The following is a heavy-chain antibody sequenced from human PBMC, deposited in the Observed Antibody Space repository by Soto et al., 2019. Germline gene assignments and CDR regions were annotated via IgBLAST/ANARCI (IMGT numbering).Heavy chain of an antibody. D-gene: IGHD3-10*01. J-gene: IGHJ6*02. CDR2: INHSGST. Sequence: SETLSLTCAVYGGSFSGYYWSWIRQPPGKGLEWIGEINHSGSTNYNPSLKSRVTISVDTSKNQFSLKLSSVTAADTAVYYCASINYYGSGSYRYYYGMDVWGQGXTGTV. CDR1: GGSFSGYY. CDR3: ASINYYGSGSYRYYYGMDV. V-gene: IGHV4-34*01.